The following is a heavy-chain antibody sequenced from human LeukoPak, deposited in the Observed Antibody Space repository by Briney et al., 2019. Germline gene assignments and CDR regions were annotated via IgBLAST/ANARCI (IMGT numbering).Heavy chain of an antibody. Sequence: GASVKVSCKVSGYTLTELSMHWVRQAPGKGLEWMGGFDPEDGETIYAQKFQGRVTMTEDTSTDTAYMELSSLRSEDTAVYYCATKGHGGWELPRTYWYFDLWGRGTLVTVSS. CDR1: GYTLTELS. V-gene: IGHV1-24*01. CDR2: FDPEDGET. D-gene: IGHD1-26*01. J-gene: IGHJ2*01. CDR3: ATKGHGGWELPRTYWYFDL.